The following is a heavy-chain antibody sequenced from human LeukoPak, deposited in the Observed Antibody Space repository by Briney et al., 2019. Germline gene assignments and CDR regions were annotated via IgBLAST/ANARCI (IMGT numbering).Heavy chain of an antibody. CDR1: GFTFSSYA. CDR2: ISYDGSDK. CDR3: VRDLLTLPQKYFDS. V-gene: IGHV3-30*04. D-gene: IGHD3-9*01. J-gene: IGHJ4*02. Sequence: GGSLRLSCAASGFTFSSYAMHWVRQAPGKGLQWVAVISYDGSDKHYADSVKGRLTTSRDNPKNTLYLQMNSLRAEDTAVYYCVRDLLTLPQKYFDSWGQGTLVSVSS.